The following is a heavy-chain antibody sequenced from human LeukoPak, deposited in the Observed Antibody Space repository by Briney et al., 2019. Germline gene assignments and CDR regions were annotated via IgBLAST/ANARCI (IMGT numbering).Heavy chain of an antibody. J-gene: IGHJ4*02. V-gene: IGHV4-34*01. CDR1: GGSFSGYY. CDR2: INHSGST. D-gene: IGHD1-7*01. Sequence: SETLSLTCAVYGGSFSGYYWSWIRQPPGKGLEWIGEINHSGSTNYNPSLKSRVTISLDTSKNQFSLKLSSVTAADTAVYYCARVRELPIDYWGQGTLVTVSS. CDR3: ARVRELPIDY.